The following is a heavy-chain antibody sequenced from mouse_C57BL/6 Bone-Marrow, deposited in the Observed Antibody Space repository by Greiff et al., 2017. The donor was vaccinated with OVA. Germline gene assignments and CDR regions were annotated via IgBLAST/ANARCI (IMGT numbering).Heavy chain of an antibody. CDR3: ARAGTAVVKGDFDD. D-gene: IGHD1-1*01. Sequence: QVQLQQPGAELVRPGSSVKLSCKASGYTFTSYWMPWVKQRPIQGLEWIGNIDPSDSETHYNQKFKDKATLTVDKSSSTAYMQLSSLTSKDDAVYCCARAGTAVVKGDFDDWGKGTTLTVSS. CDR2: IDPSDSET. J-gene: IGHJ2*01. CDR1: GYTFTSYW. V-gene: IGHV1-52*01.